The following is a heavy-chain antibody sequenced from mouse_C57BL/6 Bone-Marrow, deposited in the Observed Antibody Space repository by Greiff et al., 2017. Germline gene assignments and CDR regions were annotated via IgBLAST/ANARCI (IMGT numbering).Heavy chain of an antibody. J-gene: IGHJ2*01. D-gene: IGHD2-1*01. CDR1: GYAFTNYL. CDR2: INPGSGGT. CDR3: ARGGGNFYFDY. V-gene: IGHV1-54*01. Sequence: QVQLQQSGAELVRPGTSVKVSCKASGYAFTNYLIEWVKQRPGQGLEWIGVINPGSGGTNYNEKFKGKATLTADKYSSTAYIQLSSLTSEDSAVYFCARGGGNFYFDYWGQGTTLTVSS.